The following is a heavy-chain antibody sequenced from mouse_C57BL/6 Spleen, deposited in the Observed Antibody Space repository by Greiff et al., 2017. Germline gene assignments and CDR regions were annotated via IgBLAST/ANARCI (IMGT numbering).Heavy chain of an antibody. CDR3: AKRGEPLATRDYYAMDY. CDR2: IWGGGST. D-gene: IGHD1-1*01. CDR1: GFSLTSYG. V-gene: IGHV2-9*01. J-gene: IGHJ4*01. Sequence: QVQLKESGPGLVAPSQSLSITCTVSGFSLTSYGVDWVRQPPGKGLEWLGVIWGGGSTNYNSALMSRLSISKDNSKSQVFLKRNSLQTDDTAMYYCAKRGEPLATRDYYAMDYWGQGTSVTVSS.